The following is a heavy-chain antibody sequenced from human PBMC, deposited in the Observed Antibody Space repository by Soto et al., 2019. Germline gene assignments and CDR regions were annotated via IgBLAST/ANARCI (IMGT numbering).Heavy chain of an antibody. CDR2: INHSGST. CDR1: GGSFSGYY. J-gene: IGHJ6*01. CDR3: ARGQHPTNPKANKYGSGSYGSPNYYYYGMDV. V-gene: IGHV4-34*01. Sequence: QVQLQQWGAGLLKPSETLSLTCAVYGGSFSGYYWSWIRQPPGKGLEWIGEINHSGSTNYNPSLKSRVTISVDTSKNQFSLKLSSVTAADTAVYYCARGQHPTNPKANKYGSGSYGSPNYYYYGMDVW. D-gene: IGHD3-10*01.